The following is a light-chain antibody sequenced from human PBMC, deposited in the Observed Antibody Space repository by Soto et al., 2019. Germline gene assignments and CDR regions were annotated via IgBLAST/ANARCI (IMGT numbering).Light chain of an antibody. Sequence: ETVLTQSPGTLSLSPGERATLSFTASQTIRSNYLAWYGRTPGQTPRLLLYGASNRATGIADRFSGSGSGTDVTLIISRLEHEDVAQYHCQQYCSSPWTFGQEHKVEIK. CDR2: GAS. V-gene: IGKV3-20*01. CDR3: QQYCSSPWT. J-gene: IGKJ1*01. CDR1: QTIRSNY.